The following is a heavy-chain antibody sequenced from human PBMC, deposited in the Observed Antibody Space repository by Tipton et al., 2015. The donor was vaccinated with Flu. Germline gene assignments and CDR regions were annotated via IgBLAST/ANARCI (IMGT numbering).Heavy chain of an antibody. J-gene: IGHJ4*02. CDR2: ISHTGRP. CDR1: DYSISSGYY. CDR3: ARHTGDSVRGVIDY. D-gene: IGHD3-10*02. V-gene: IGHV4-38-2*01. Sequence: GLVKPSETLSLICAVSDYSISSGYYWGWIRQPPGKGLEWIGCISHTGRPYYNPSLKSRVTISVDTAKNQFSQRLSSVTAADTAVYYCARHTGDSVRGVIDYWGQGTLVTVSS.